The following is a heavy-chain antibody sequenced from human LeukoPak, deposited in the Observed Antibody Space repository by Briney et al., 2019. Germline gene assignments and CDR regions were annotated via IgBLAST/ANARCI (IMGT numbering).Heavy chain of an antibody. J-gene: IGHJ4*02. CDR1: GFTFSSYS. V-gene: IGHV3-48*04. CDR3: ARVWSSGYTKDY. Sequence: PGGSLRLSCAASGFTFSSYSIDWVRQAPGKGLEWLSYISSSSSTIYYADSVKGRFSSCRDNAKNSVYLQMNSLRAEDTAVYYCARVWSSGYTKDYWGQGTLVTVSS. D-gene: IGHD3-22*01. CDR2: ISSSSSTI.